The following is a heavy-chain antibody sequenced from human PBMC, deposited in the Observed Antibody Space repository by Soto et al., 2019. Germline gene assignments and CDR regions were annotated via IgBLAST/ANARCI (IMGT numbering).Heavy chain of an antibody. Sequence: SETLSLTCTVSGGSISSYYWSWIRQPPGKGLEWIGYIYYSGSTNYNPSLKSRVTISVDTSKNQFSLKLSSVTAADTAVYYCAREMSSGYYYAPSYIDYWGQGTLVTVS. D-gene: IGHD3-22*01. J-gene: IGHJ4*02. CDR2: IYYSGST. V-gene: IGHV4-59*12. CDR3: AREMSSGYYYAPSYIDY. CDR1: GGSISSYY.